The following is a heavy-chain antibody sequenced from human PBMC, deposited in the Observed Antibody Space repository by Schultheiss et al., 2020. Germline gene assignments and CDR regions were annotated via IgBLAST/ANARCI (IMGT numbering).Heavy chain of an antibody. CDR1: GFTFSSYW. Sequence: GGSLRLSCAASGFTFSSYWMHWVRQASGKGLEWVGRIRSKANSYATAYAASVKGRFTISRDDSKNTAYLQMNSLKTEDTAVYYCTSFLCVGGDCYHWGQGTLVTVSS. D-gene: IGHD2-21*02. CDR2: IRSKANSYAT. V-gene: IGHV3-73*01. J-gene: IGHJ5*02. CDR3: TSFLCVGGDCYH.